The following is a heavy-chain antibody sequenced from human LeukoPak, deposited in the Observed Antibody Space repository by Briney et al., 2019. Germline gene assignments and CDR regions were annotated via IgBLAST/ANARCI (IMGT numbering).Heavy chain of an antibody. CDR1: GFSFSGYG. CDR2: IHYDGARS. J-gene: IGHJ1*01. Sequence: GGSLRLSCAASGFSFSGYGMHWVRQAPGKGLEWVAFIHYDGARSYYADSVKGRFTISRDNSRNTLYLQMNSLRPEDTAVYYCAKDRVVGATIEYFQHWGQGTLVTVSS. D-gene: IGHD1-26*01. CDR3: AKDRVVGATIEYFQH. V-gene: IGHV3-30*02.